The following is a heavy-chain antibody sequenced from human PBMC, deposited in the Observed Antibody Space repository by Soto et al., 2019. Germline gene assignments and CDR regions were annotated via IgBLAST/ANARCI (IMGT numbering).Heavy chain of an antibody. CDR2: IYYSGST. CDR1: GGSISSGDYY. D-gene: IGHD3-22*01. J-gene: IGHJ4*02. V-gene: IGHV4-30-4*01. CDR3: AKDRDSSGYYYDY. Sequence: SETLSLTCTVSGGSISSGDYYWSWIRQPPGKGLEWIGYIYYSGSTYYNPSLKSRVTISVGTSKNQFSLKLSSVTAADTAVYYCAKDRDSSGYYYDYWGQGTLVTVSS.